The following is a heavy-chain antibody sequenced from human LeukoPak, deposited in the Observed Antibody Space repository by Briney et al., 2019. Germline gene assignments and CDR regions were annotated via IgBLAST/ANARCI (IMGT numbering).Heavy chain of an antibody. V-gene: IGHV4-61*02. D-gene: IGHD4-17*01. CDR1: GGSISSGSYY. CDR2: IYTSGST. Sequence: SETLSLTCTVSGGSISSGSYYWSWIRQPAGKGLEWIGRIYTSGSTNYNPSLKSRVTISVDTSKNRFSLKLSSVTAADTAVYYCARTLYGDYVEYYYYYMDVWGKGTTVTVSS. J-gene: IGHJ6*03. CDR3: ARTLYGDYVEYYYYYMDV.